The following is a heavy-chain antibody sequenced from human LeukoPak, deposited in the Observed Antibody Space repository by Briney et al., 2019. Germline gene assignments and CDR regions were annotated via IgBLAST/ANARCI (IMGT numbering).Heavy chain of an antibody. CDR3: ARDLGAVAYPDKNWFDP. CDR2: IYYSGST. D-gene: IGHD6-19*01. J-gene: IGHJ5*02. CDR1: GGSISSYY. V-gene: IGHV4-59*01. Sequence: SETLSLTCTVSGGSISSYYWSWIRQPPGKGLEWIGYIYYSGSTNYDPSLKSRVTISVDTSKNQFSLKLSSVTAADTAVYYCARDLGAVAYPDKNWFDPWGQGTLVTVSS.